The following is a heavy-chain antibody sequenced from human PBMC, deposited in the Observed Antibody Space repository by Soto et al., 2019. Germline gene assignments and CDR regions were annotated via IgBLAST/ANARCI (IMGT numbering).Heavy chain of an antibody. V-gene: IGHV5-10-1*01. J-gene: IGHJ5*02. Sequence: GESLKISCKGSGYSFTSYWISWVRQMPGKGLEWMGRIAPSDSYTNYSPSFQGHVTISADKSISTAYLQWSSLKASDTAMYYCARHPYYYDSSGPLDPWGQGTLVTVSS. CDR3: ARHPYYYDSSGPLDP. CDR1: GYSFTSYW. CDR2: IAPSDSYT. D-gene: IGHD3-22*01.